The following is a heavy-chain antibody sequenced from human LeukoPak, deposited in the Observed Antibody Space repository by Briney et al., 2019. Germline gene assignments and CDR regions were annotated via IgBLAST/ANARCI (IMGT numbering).Heavy chain of an antibody. Sequence: PGGSLRLSCAASGFTFSDYYMSWIRQAPGKGLEWVSYISSSGSTIYYADSVKGRFTISRDNAKNSLYLQMNSLRPEDTAVYYCARDHPLNYDFWSGYPLHYYYGMDVWGQGTTVTVSS. CDR3: ARDHPLNYDFWSGYPLHYYYGMDV. CDR2: ISSSGSTI. V-gene: IGHV3-11*01. D-gene: IGHD3-3*01. J-gene: IGHJ6*02. CDR1: GFTFSDYY.